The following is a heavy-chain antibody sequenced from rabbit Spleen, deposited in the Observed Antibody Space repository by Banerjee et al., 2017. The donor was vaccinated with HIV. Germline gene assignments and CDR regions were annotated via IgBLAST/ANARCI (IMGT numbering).Heavy chain of an antibody. CDR2: IDTGSSGFT. CDR1: GVSFSSSSY. CDR3: ARDTSSSFSSYGMDL. D-gene: IGHD1-1*01. Sequence: QEQLEESGGELVKPGASLTLTCTASGVSFSSSSYICWVRQAPGKGLEWIACIDTGSSGFTYFATWAKGRFTCSKTSSTTVTLQMTRLTAADTATYFCARDTSSSFSSYGMDLWGPGTLVTVS. V-gene: IGHV1S45*01. J-gene: IGHJ6*01.